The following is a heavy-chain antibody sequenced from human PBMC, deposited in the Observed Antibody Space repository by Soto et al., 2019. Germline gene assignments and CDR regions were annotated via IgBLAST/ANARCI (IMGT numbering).Heavy chain of an antibody. J-gene: IGHJ6*02. CDR1: GGTFSRYT. CDR3: ASHFTGVLVLGASPPGGDNYGWDV. Sequence: QVQLVQSGAEVKKPGSSVKVSCKASGGTFSRYTINWVRQAPGQGLEWMGRIIPILDIPNYAQNFQGRVTLTADKSPSTAYMELSSLRSDDTAVYYCASHFTGVLVLGASPPGGDNYGWDVWGQGTTVTVSS. D-gene: IGHD2-15*01. V-gene: IGHV1-69*02. CDR2: IIPILDIP.